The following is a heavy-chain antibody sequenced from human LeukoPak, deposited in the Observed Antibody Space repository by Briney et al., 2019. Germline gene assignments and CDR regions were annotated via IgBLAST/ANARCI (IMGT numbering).Heavy chain of an antibody. V-gene: IGHV4-4*07. J-gene: IGHJ6*02. CDR1: GGSITDYY. Sequence: SGTLSLTCSVSGGSITDYYWGWVRQTAGSGLEWIGRIYPPGSTSYRTSLRTRVTMTVDTSKNQVSLKLRSVTAADSGVYFCARDSYDFWSGQYKNGLGDYYGVDVWGQGTTVIVSS. CDR2: IYPPGST. D-gene: IGHD3-3*01. CDR3: ARDSYDFWSGQYKNGLGDYYGVDV.